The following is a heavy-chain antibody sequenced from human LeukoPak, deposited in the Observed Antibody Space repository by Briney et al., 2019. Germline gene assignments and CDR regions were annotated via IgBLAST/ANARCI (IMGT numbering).Heavy chain of an antibody. CDR1: GDSINSHY. Sequence: SETLSLTCTVSGDSINSHYWSWIRQPPGKGLEWIGFIYARGSTNYNPSLKSRVTISVDTSKNQFSLKLSSVTAADTAVYYCARYSSGWQYYFDYWGQGTLVTVSS. CDR3: ARYSSGWQYYFDY. CDR2: IYARGST. D-gene: IGHD6-19*01. J-gene: IGHJ4*02. V-gene: IGHV4-4*09.